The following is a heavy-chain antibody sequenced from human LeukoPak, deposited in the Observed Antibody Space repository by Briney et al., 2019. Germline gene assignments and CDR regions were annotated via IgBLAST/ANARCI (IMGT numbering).Heavy chain of an antibody. CDR3: AREASIAVAGIWANYYYYYMDV. D-gene: IGHD6-19*01. CDR2: INSDGSST. J-gene: IGHJ6*03. V-gene: IGHV3-74*01. Sequence: GGSLRLSCAASGFTFSSYWMHWVRQAPGKGLVWVSRINSDGSSTSYADSVKGRFTISRDNAKNTLYLQMNSLRAEDTAVYYCAREASIAVAGIWANYYYYYMDVWGKGTTVTVSS. CDR1: GFTFSSYW.